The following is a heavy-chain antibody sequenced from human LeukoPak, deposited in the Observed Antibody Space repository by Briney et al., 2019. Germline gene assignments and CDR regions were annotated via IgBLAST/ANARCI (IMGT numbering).Heavy chain of an antibody. CDR2: IYHSGST. J-gene: IGHJ4*02. D-gene: IGHD5-18*01. CDR3: ARDGYGHQGFDY. CDR1: GGSISSGGYS. V-gene: IGHV4-30-2*01. Sequence: SETLSLTCAVSGGSISSGGYSWSWIRQPPGKGLEWIGYIYHSGSTYYNPSLKSRVTISVDRSKNQFSLKLSSVTAADTAVYYCARDGYGHQGFDYWGQGTLVTVSS.